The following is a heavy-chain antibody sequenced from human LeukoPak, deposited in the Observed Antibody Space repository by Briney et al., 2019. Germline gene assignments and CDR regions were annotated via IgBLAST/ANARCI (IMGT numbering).Heavy chain of an antibody. J-gene: IGHJ6*04. V-gene: IGHV4-4*02. CDR2: IYHSGST. CDR1: GGSISSSNW. CDR3: ARDKDYYGSGSYSDYHYYGMDV. D-gene: IGHD3-10*01. Sequence: SETLSLTCAVSGGSISSSNWWSWVRQPPGKGLEWIGEIYHSGSTNYNPSLKSRVTISVDKSKNQFSLKLSSVTAADTAVYYCARDKDYYGSGSYSDYHYYGMDVWGKGTTVTVSS.